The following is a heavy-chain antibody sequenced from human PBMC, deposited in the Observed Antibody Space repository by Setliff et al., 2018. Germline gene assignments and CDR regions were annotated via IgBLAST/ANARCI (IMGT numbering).Heavy chain of an antibody. CDR1: GGTFNSFL. J-gene: IGHJ3*02. CDR3: ARGRMRGSCSGPSCTYDPFDI. D-gene: IGHD2-2*01. CDR2: IIPLFGTT. Sequence: SVKVSCKNSGGTFNSFLVSWVRQAPGQGLEWMGGIIPLFGTTKYAQKFQDRITMTADESATTAYMELTSLRSEDTAVYYCARGRMRGSCSGPSCTYDPFDIWGQGTPVTVSS. V-gene: IGHV1-69*13.